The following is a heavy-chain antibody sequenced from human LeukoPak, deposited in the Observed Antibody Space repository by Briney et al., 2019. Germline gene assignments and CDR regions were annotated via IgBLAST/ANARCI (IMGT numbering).Heavy chain of an antibody. D-gene: IGHD3-22*01. CDR3: AKSDHSNYYDSLPYDY. V-gene: IGHV3-23*01. CDR2: ISGSGGST. Sequence: PGGSLRLSCAASGFTFSSYAMSWVRQAPGKRLEWVSAISGSGGSTYYADSVKGRFTISRDNSKNTLYLQMNSLRAEDTAAYYCAKSDHSNYYDSLPYDYWGQGTLVTVSS. CDR1: GFTFSSYA. J-gene: IGHJ4*02.